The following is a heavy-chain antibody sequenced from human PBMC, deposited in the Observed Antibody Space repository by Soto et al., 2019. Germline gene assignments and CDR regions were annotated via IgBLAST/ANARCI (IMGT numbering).Heavy chain of an antibody. CDR1: GYTFTSYG. CDR2: ISAYNGNT. CDR3: ARDWGNYYGSGSYYSDFDY. V-gene: IGHV1-18*01. J-gene: IGHJ4*02. D-gene: IGHD3-10*01. Sequence: GASVKVSCKASGYTFTSYGISWVRQAPGQGLEWMGWISAYNGNTNYAQKLQGRVTMTTDTSTSTAYMELRSLRSDDTAVYYCARDWGNYYGSGSYYSDFDYWXQGTLLTVSS.